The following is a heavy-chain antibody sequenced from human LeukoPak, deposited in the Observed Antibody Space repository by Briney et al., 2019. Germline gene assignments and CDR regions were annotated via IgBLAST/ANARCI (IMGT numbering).Heavy chain of an antibody. Sequence: ASVKVSCKASGYTFTSYAMHWVRQAPGQRLEWMGWINAGNGNTKYSQEFQGRVTITRDTSASTAYMELSSLRSEDTAVYYCARVPLVTMVRDTTGGKLWFDPWGQGTLVTVSS. D-gene: IGHD3-10*01. CDR3: ARVPLVTMVRDTTGGKLWFDP. V-gene: IGHV1-3*03. J-gene: IGHJ5*02. CDR1: GYTFTSYA. CDR2: INAGNGNT.